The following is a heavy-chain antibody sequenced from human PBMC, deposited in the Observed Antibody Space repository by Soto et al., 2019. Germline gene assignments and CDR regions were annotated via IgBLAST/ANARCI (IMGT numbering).Heavy chain of an antibody. Sequence: EVQLVESGGGLVQPGGSLRLSCAASGFTFSSYWMHWVRQAPGKGLVWVSRINSDGSSTSYADSVKGRFTISRDNAKNTLYVQMNSLRAEDTAVYYCARDQRSLRRITILGTMDVWGQGTTVTVSS. CDR3: ARDQRSLRRITILGTMDV. V-gene: IGHV3-74*01. D-gene: IGHD3-3*01. J-gene: IGHJ6*02. CDR1: GFTFSSYW. CDR2: INSDGSST.